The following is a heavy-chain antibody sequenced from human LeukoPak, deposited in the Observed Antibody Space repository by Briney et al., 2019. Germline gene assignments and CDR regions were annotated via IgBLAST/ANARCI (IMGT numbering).Heavy chain of an antibody. Sequence: SETLSLTCTVSGGSISRTSYYWGWIRQPPGKGLEWIGSIYYSGSTYYNPSLKSRVTISVDTSKNQFSLKLSSVTAADTAVYYCARRSFQAGEFDYWGQGTLVTVSS. V-gene: IGHV4-39*01. D-gene: IGHD7-27*01. CDR1: GGSISRTSYY. J-gene: IGHJ4*02. CDR3: ARRSFQAGEFDY. CDR2: IYYSGST.